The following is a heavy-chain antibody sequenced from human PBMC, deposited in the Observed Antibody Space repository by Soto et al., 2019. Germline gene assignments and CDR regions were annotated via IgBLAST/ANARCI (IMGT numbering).Heavy chain of an antibody. CDR3: ARELRANLADFADYEWFDP. V-gene: IGHV3-30*03. CDR2: IAYDGSSI. Sequence: HPGGSLRLSCAASGFTFTRHGMHWVRQAPGKGLEWVSFIAYDGSSIEYADSVKGRFTVSRDNSKNILYLQMNSLRGEDTALYFWARELRANLADFADYEWFDPWGHVIQVPVYS. D-gene: IGHD3-16*01. CDR1: GFTFTRHG. J-gene: IGHJ5*02.